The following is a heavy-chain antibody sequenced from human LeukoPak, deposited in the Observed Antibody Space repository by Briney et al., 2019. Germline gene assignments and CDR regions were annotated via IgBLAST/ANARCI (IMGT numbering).Heavy chain of an antibody. CDR3: AKGHVVGARFLYFDY. CDR1: GFTFSSYA. D-gene: IGHD1-26*01. CDR2: ISGNGGST. V-gene: IGHV3-23*01. Sequence: GGSLRLSCAASGFTFSSYAMTWVRQAPGKGLKWVSSISGNGGSTYYADSVKGRFTISRDNSKNTLYLQMNSLRAEDTAVYYCAKGHVVGARFLYFDYWGQGTLVTVSS. J-gene: IGHJ4*02.